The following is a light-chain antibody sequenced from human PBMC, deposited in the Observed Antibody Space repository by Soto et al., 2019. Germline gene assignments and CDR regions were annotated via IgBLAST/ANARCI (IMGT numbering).Light chain of an antibody. CDR1: QSVSSY. V-gene: IGKV3-11*01. CDR2: DAS. Sequence: EIVLTQSPATLSLSPGERATLSCWASQSVSSYLAWYQQKPGQAPRLLIYDASNRATGIPARFSGSGSGTDFPLTISSLEPEDLAVYYCQQRSNWPGTFGQGTKVEIK. CDR3: QQRSNWPGT. J-gene: IGKJ1*01.